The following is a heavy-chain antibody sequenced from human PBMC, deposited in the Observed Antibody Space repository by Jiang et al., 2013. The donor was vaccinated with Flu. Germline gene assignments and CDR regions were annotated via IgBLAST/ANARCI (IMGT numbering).Heavy chain of an antibody. Sequence: RSLRLSCAASGFTFSSYGMHWVRQAPGKGLEWVAVIWYDGSNKYYADSVKGRFTISRDNSKNTLYLQMNSLRAEDTAVYYCARGDPPLYGDYPFDYWGQGTLVTVSS. V-gene: IGHV3-33*01. D-gene: IGHD4-17*01. CDR1: GFTFSSYG. CDR3: ARGDPPLYGDYPFDY. J-gene: IGHJ4*02. CDR2: IWYDGSNK.